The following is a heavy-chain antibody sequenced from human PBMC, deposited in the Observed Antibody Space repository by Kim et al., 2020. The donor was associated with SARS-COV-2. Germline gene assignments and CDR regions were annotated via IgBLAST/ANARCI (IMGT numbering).Heavy chain of an antibody. CDR3: AKPLLLNGSGKDAFDY. CDR1: GFSFSTYT. J-gene: IGHJ4*02. CDR2: ISGIGSNT. V-gene: IGHV3-23*01. D-gene: IGHD3-10*01. Sequence: GGSLRLSCAASGFSFSTYTMTWVRQAPGKGLEWVAAISGIGSNTFYADSVKGRFTISRDNSNNTLFLHMNTLRGDDTALYYCAKPLLLNGSGKDAFDYWGQGTLVTVSS.